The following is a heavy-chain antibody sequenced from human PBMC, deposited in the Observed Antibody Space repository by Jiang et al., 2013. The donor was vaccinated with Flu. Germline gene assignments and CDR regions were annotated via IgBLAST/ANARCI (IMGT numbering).Heavy chain of an antibody. CDR2: ISYNSGDI. V-gene: IGHV3-48*02. Sequence: VQLVESGGGLVQPGGSLRLSCVASGFTFSPYSMNWVRQAPGKGLEWISFISYNSGDIRYSDSVKGRFTISRDNVANSVYLQMNSLRDEDTAVYYCARYGSGIGFKDPFDYWGQGTLVTVSS. CDR1: GFTFSPYS. J-gene: IGHJ4*02. CDR3: ARYGSGIGFKDPFDY. D-gene: IGHD3-10*01.